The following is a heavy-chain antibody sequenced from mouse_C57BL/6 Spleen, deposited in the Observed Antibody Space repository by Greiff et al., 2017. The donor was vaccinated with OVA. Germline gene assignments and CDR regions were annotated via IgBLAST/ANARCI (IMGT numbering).Heavy chain of an antibody. CDR3: TTDHYYDYDGTGLYYDAMDY. D-gene: IGHD2-4*01. CDR2: ISSGGDYI. CDR1: GFTFSSYA. J-gene: IGHJ4*01. Sequence: EVMLVQSGAGLVKPGGSLKLSCAASGFTFSSYAMSWVRQTPEQRLEWVAYISSGGDYINYADNLKGRFTISRDNARNTLYLQISSLKSEDTAMYYYTTDHYYDYDGTGLYYDAMDYWGQGTSVTVAS. V-gene: IGHV5-9-1*02.